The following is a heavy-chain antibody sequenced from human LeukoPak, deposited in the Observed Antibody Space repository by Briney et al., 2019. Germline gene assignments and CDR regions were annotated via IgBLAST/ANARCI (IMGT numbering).Heavy chain of an antibody. V-gene: IGHV4-59*01. D-gene: IGHD3-10*01. CDR3: ARDRSYYYGSGSSTYFDY. Sequence: PSETLSLTCTVSGGSISSYYWSWIRQPPGKGLEWIGYIYYSGSTNYNPSLKSRVTISVDTSKNQFSLKLSSVTAADTAVYYCARDRSYYYGSGSSTYFDYWGQGTLVTVSS. J-gene: IGHJ4*02. CDR2: IYYSGST. CDR1: GGSISSYY.